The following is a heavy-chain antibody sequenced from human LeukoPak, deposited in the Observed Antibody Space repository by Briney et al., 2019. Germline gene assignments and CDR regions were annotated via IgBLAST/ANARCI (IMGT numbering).Heavy chain of an antibody. CDR2: IYPGDSYT. D-gene: IGHD2-21*01. CDR3: ARQSRDGAVDI. CDR1: RYNFPTYW. V-gene: IGHV5-51*01. Sequence: GESLKISCKGSRYNFPTYWIAWVRQMPGKALEWVGIIYPGDSYTRYRPFFQGQVTISADKSNSTAYLQWRSLKASDTAMYYCARQSRDGAVDIWGQRRTVTVSS. J-gene: IGHJ3*02.